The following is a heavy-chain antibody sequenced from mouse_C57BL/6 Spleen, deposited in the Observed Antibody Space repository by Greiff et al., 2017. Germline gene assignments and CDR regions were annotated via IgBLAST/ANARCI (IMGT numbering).Heavy chain of an antibody. D-gene: IGHD2-1*01. CDR1: GYTFTSYW. V-gene: IGHV1-61*01. CDR3: VLYGNYFDY. Sequence: QVQLQQPGAELVRPGSSVKLSCKASGYTFTSYWMDWVKQRPGQGLEWIGNIYPSDSENHYNQKFKDKATLTVDKASSTAYMQLSSLTSEDSAVYYCVLYGNYFDYWGQGTTLTVSS. J-gene: IGHJ2*01. CDR2: IYPSDSEN.